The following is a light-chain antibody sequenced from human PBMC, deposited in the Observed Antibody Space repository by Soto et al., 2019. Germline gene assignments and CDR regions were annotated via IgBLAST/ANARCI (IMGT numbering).Light chain of an antibody. CDR3: CSYAGSYTYVV. Sequence: QSALTQPRSVSESPGQSVTISCTGTSSDVGGYNYVSWYQQYPGKAPKLMIYDVTKRPSGVPDRFSGSKSGNTASLTISGLQAEDEADYYCCSYAGSYTYVVFGGGTKLTVL. V-gene: IGLV2-11*01. CDR2: DVT. J-gene: IGLJ2*01. CDR1: SSDVGGYNY.